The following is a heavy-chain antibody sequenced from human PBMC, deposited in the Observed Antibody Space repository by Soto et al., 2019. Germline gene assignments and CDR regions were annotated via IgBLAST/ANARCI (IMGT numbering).Heavy chain of an antibody. CDR3: ARAVGYFDY. D-gene: IGHD3-10*01. Sequence: GGSLRLSCAASGFTFSSYWMSWVRQAPGKGLEWVANIKQDGSDKYYVDSVKGRFSISRDNAKNSLYLQMNSLRAEDMDVYYCARAVGYFDYWGQGTLVTVSS. CDR1: GFTFSSYW. CDR2: IKQDGSDK. V-gene: IGHV3-7*01. J-gene: IGHJ4*02.